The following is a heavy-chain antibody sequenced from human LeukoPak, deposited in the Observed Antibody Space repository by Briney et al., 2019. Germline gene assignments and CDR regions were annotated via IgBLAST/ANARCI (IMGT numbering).Heavy chain of an antibody. V-gene: IGHV1-8*01. CDR3: ARGPRVYYDFWSGYYTRLDYYYGMDV. D-gene: IGHD3-3*01. J-gene: IGHJ6*02. Sequence: ASVKVSCKASGYTFTSYDINWVRQAPGQGLEWMGWMNPNSGNTGYAQKFQGRVTMTRNTSISTAYMELSSLRSEDTAVYYCARGPRVYYDFWSGYYTRLDYYYGMDVWGQGTTVTVSS. CDR2: MNPNSGNT. CDR1: GYTFTSYD.